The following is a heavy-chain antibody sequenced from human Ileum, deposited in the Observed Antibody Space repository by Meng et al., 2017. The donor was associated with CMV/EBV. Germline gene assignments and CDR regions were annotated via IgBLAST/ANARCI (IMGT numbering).Heavy chain of an antibody. V-gene: IGHV3-21*01. D-gene: IGHD3-10*01. CDR3: ARVMGFDP. CDR2: ISSSSSYI. CDR1: GFTFSSYS. Sequence: GESLKISCAASGFTFSSYSMNWVRQAPGKGLEWVSSISSSSSYIYYADSVKGRFTISRDNAKNSLYLQMNSLRAEDTAVYYCARVMGFDPWGQGTLVTVSS. J-gene: IGHJ5*02.